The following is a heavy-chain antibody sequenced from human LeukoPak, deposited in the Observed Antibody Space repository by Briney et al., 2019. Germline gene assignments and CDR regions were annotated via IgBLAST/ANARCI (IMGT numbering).Heavy chain of an antibody. V-gene: IGHV3-23*01. CDR1: GFTFSSYA. CDR2: ISGSGTNT. J-gene: IGHJ4*02. CDR3: AKANGAIFGVAGYFDY. D-gene: IGHD3-3*02. Sequence: GGSLRLSCAASGFTFSSYAMHWVRQAPGKGLEWVSAISGSGTNTYYADSVKGRFTISRDNSKNTLDLQMNSLRAEDTAVYYCAKANGAIFGVAGYFDYWGQGTLVTVSS.